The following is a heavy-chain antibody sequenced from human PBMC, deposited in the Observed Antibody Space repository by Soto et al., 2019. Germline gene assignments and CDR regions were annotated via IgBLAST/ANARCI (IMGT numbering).Heavy chain of an antibody. Sequence: GAAVKASCKASGYTVTSYGISWLRQAPGQGLEWMGWISGYNGNTKYAQKLQGRVTMTTDTSTSTAYMELRSLRSDDTAVYYCARDLGGQIVDYWGQGTLVTVSS. CDR2: ISGYNGNT. CDR3: ARDLGGQIVDY. CDR1: GYTVTSYG. D-gene: IGHD1-26*01. J-gene: IGHJ4*02. V-gene: IGHV1-18*01.